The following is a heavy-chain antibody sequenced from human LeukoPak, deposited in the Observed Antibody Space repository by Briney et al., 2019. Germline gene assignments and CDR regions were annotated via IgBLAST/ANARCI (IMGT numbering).Heavy chain of an antibody. CDR2: ISGSGGST. CDR1: GFTFSSYA. D-gene: IGHD3-22*01. J-gene: IGHJ4*02. CDR3: AKPTYYYDSSGYSS. V-gene: IGHV3-23*01. Sequence: GGSLRLSCAASGFTFSSYAMSWVRQAPGKGLEWVSAISGSGGSTCYADSVKGRFTISRDNSKNTLYLQMNSLRAEDTAVYYCAKPTYYYDSSGYSSWGQGTLVTVSS.